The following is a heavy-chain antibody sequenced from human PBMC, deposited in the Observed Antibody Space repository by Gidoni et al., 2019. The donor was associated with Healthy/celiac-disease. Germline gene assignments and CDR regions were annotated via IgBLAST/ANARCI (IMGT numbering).Heavy chain of an antibody. V-gene: IGHV1-2*02. D-gene: IGHD2-2*01. Sequence: QVQLVQSGAEVKKPGASVTVSCTASGYPFTGYYMHSVRQAPGQGLEWMGWINPNSGGTNYAQKFQGRVTMTRDTSISTAYMELSRLRSDDTAVYYCARDFGGEKEKMSYIVVVPAAIWEDNWFDPWGQGTLVTVSS. CDR3: ARDFGGEKEKMSYIVVVPAAIWEDNWFDP. CDR1: GYPFTGYY. CDR2: INPNSGGT. J-gene: IGHJ5*02.